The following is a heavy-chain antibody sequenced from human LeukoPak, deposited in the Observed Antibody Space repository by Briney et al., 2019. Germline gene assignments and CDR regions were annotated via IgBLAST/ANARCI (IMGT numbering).Heavy chain of an antibody. CDR2: ISGSGGST. J-gene: IGHJ4*02. CDR3: AKDQTPYGSGSYSPIDY. V-gene: IGHV3-23*01. Sequence: GGSLRLSCAASGFTFSSYAMSWVRQAPGKGLEWVSAISGSGGSTYYADFVKGRFTISRDNSKNTLYLQMNSLRAEDTAVYYCAKDQTPYGSGSYSPIDYWGQGTLVTVSS. D-gene: IGHD3-10*01. CDR1: GFTFSSYA.